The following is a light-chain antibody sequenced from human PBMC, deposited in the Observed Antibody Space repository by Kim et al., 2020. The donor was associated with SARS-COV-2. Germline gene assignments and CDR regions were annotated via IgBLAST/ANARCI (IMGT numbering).Light chain of an antibody. CDR3: QSYDSSLSGYV. CDR1: SSNIGAGSD. J-gene: IGLJ1*01. CDR2: SNI. V-gene: IGLV1-40*01. Sequence: QRVTISCTGSSSNIGAGSDVHWYQHLPGTAPKLLIYSNINRPSGVPDRFSGSKSGTSASLAITGLQAEDEADYYYQSYDSSLSGYVFGTGTKVTVL.